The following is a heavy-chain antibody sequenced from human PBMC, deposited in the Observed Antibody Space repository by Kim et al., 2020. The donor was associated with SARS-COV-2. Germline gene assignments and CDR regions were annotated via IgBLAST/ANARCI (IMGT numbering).Heavy chain of an antibody. Sequence: GGSLRLSCAASGFTFSNSPMSWVRQAPGKGLEWVSTIDGRGATTYYPGSVKGRFTISRDNSKNTLHLQMNNLRAEDTAVYFCAKSGQLDYWGQGTL. D-gene: IGHD5-12*01. CDR3: AKSGQLDY. V-gene: IGHV3-23*01. J-gene: IGHJ4*02. CDR2: IDGRGATT. CDR1: GFTFSNSP.